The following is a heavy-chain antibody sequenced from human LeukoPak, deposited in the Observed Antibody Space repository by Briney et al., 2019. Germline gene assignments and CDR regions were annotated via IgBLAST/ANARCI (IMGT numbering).Heavy chain of an antibody. Sequence: ASVKVSCKASGGTFSSYAISWVRQAPGQGLEWMGGITPIFGTANYAQKFQGRVTITADESTSTAYMELSSLRSEDTAVYYCARHDVADYYDSSGYYGNWFDPWGQGTLVTVSS. D-gene: IGHD3-22*01. J-gene: IGHJ5*02. V-gene: IGHV1-69*13. CDR1: GGTFSSYA. CDR3: ARHDVADYYDSSGYYGNWFDP. CDR2: ITPIFGTA.